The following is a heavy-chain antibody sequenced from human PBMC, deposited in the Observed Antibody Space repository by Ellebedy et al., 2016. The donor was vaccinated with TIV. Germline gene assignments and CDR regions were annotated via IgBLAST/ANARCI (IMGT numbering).Heavy chain of an antibody. J-gene: IGHJ6*02. CDR2: IWYDGTNK. CDR3: ARDPIRRDIVPAAKGYYYYGMDV. D-gene: IGHD2-2*01. Sequence: GESLKISCAASGFTFSTYGMRWVRQAPGKGLEWVAVIWYDGTNKYYADSVKGRFTISRDNSKNPLYLQMNSLRAEDTAVYYCARDPIRRDIVPAAKGYYYYGMDVWGQGTTVTVSS. V-gene: IGHV3-33*08. CDR1: GFTFSTYG.